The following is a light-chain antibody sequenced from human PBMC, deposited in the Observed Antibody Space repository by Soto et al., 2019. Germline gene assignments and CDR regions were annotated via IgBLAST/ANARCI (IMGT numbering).Light chain of an antibody. J-gene: IGKJ1*01. CDR3: QQRLNWPPG. CDR1: QSVSNNY. V-gene: IGKV3-11*01. CDR2: GAS. Sequence: EIMLTQSPGTLSLSQGERATLSFRASQSVSNNYLAWYQQKPGQAPRLLIYGASDRATGVPARFSGSRSGTDFTLTISDLEPADFGLYYCQQRLNWPPGFGQGTKVAIK.